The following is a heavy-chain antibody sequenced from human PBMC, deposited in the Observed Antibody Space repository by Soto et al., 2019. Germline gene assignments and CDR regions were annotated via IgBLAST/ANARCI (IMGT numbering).Heavy chain of an antibody. J-gene: IGHJ6*02. CDR1: GFTFDDYT. D-gene: IGHD3-10*01. CDR3: AKDIWELWFGKGEVFGYGMDV. Sequence: EVQLVESGGVVVQPGGSLRLSCAASGFTFDDYTMHWVRQAPGKGLEWVSLISWDGGSTYYADSVKGRFTISRDNSKNSLYLQMNSLRTEDTALYYCAKDIWELWFGKGEVFGYGMDVWGQGTTVTVSS. CDR2: ISWDGGST. V-gene: IGHV3-43*01.